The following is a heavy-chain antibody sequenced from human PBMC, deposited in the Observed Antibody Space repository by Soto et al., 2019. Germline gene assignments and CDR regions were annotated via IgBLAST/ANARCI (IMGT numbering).Heavy chain of an antibody. CDR1: GGSFSGYY. J-gene: IGHJ6*02. Sequence: SETLSLTCAVYGGSFSGYYWSWIRQPPGKGLEWIGEINHSGSTNYNPSLKCRVTISVDTSKNQFSLKLSSVTAADTAVYYCARGRYYGSGSYYNRLNYYYYYGMDVWGQGTTVTVSS. D-gene: IGHD3-10*01. CDR2: INHSGST. V-gene: IGHV4-34*01. CDR3: ARGRYYGSGSYYNRLNYYYYYGMDV.